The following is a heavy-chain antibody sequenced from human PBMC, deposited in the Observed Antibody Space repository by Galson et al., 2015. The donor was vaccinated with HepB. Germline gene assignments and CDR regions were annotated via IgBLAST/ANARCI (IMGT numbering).Heavy chain of an antibody. Sequence: LRLSCAASAFAFSKYWMHWVRQAPGQGLVWVSRINGDGTYTTCADSVKGRFTISRDNAKNTLYLQMNSLRAEDTAVYYCVNSRGSGYFDDHWGQGTLVSVSS. CDR1: AFAFSKYW. J-gene: IGHJ4*02. V-gene: IGHV3-74*01. D-gene: IGHD3-22*01. CDR3: VNSRGSGYFDDH. CDR2: INGDGTYT.